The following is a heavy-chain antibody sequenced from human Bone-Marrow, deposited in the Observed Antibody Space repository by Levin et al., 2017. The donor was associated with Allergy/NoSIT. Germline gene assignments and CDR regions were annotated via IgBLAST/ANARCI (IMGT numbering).Heavy chain of an antibody. CDR2: VSYDGRSK. Sequence: GGSLRLSCAASGFTFSSHAMHWVRQDPGKGLEWVAAVSYDGRSKYHADSVKGRITISRDNSKNTVDLQVNSLRAEDTGVYYCARDTYGDQGGPLDYWGQGILVSVSS. V-gene: IGHV3-30*04. D-gene: IGHD4/OR15-4a*01. CDR1: GFTFSSHA. J-gene: IGHJ4*02. CDR3: ARDTYGDQGGPLDY.